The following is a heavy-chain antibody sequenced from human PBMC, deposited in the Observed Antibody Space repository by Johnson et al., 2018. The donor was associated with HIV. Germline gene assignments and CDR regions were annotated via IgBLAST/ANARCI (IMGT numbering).Heavy chain of an antibody. V-gene: IGHV3-11*04. J-gene: IGHJ3*02. CDR2: ISSSGNTI. D-gene: IGHD3-10*01. CDR3: ARLVMVRGVMGAFDI. Sequence: WVSYISSSGNTIYYADSVKGRFTISRDNAKNSLYLQINSLRAEDTAVYYCARLVMVRGVMGAFDIWGQGTMVTVSS.